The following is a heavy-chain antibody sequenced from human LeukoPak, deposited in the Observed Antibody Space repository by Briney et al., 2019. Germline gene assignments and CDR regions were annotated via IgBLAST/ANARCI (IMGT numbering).Heavy chain of an antibody. CDR3: ARGRYYYDSSGLNWFDP. J-gene: IGHJ5*02. Sequence: ASVKVSCKASGYTFTSYYMHWVRQAPGQGLEWMGIINPSGGSTSYAQKFQGRVTMTRDTSTSTVYMELSSLRSEDTAVYYCARGRYYYDSSGLNWFDPWGQGTLVTVSS. CDR2: INPSGGST. CDR1: GYTFTSYY. V-gene: IGHV1-46*01. D-gene: IGHD3-22*01.